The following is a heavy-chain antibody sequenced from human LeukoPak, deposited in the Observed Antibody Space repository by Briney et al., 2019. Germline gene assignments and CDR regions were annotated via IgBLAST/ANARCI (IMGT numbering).Heavy chain of an antibody. CDR1: GYTLTELS. CDR3: ATEYYDFWSGYYYFDY. CDR2: FDPEDGET. J-gene: IGHJ4*02. D-gene: IGHD3-3*01. Sequence: ASVKVSCKVSGYTLTELSMHWVRQAPGKGLEWMGGFDPEDGETIYAQKFQGRVTMTEDTSTDTAYMELSSLRSEDTAMYYCATEYYDFWSGYYYFDYWGQGTLVTVSS. V-gene: IGHV1-24*01.